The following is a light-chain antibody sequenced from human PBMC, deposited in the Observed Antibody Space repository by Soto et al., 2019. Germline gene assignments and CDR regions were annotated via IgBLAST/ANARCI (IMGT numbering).Light chain of an antibody. Sequence: QPVLTQPASVSGSPGQSITISCTGTSSDVGGYNYVSWYQQHPGKAPKLMIYEVSNRPSGVSNRFSGSKSGNTASLTISGLQAEDEADYFCSSYSISTAYLFGTGTKLTVL. CDR3: SSYSISTAYL. CDR1: SSDVGGYNY. J-gene: IGLJ1*01. V-gene: IGLV2-14*01. CDR2: EVS.